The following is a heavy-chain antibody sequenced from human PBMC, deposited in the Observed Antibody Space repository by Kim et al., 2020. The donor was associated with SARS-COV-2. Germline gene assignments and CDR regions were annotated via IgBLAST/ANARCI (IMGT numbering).Heavy chain of an antibody. CDR3: ARNYDPLDH. Sequence: ASVKVSCKASGYSFTSYYMQWVRLVPGQGLEWMGWINSNGDGTRYAQKFQGRVIMTRDISTNTVYMELTGLTYDDTAVYYCARNYDPLDHWGQGTLVTVS. CDR1: GYSFTSYY. J-gene: IGHJ1*01. V-gene: IGHV1-2*02. D-gene: IGHD3-3*01. CDR2: INSNGDGT.